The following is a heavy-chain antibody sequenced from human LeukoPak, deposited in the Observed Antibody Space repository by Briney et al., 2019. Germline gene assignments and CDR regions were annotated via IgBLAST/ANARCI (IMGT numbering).Heavy chain of an antibody. Sequence: ASVKVSCKASGYTFTGYYMHWVRQAPGQGLEWMGWINPNSGGTNYAQKFQGRVTMTRDTSISTAYMELSRLRSGDTAVYYCASDYDSSGYYYGGFDYWGQGTLVTVSS. J-gene: IGHJ4*02. CDR2: INPNSGGT. D-gene: IGHD3-22*01. CDR3: ASDYDSSGYYYGGFDY. CDR1: GYTFTGYY. V-gene: IGHV1-2*02.